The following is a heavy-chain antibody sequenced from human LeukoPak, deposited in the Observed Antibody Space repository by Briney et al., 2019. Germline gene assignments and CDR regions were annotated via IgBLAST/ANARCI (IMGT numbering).Heavy chain of an antibody. V-gene: IGHV4-59*08. CDR3: ARHRYTIFGVVFSNWFDP. D-gene: IGHD3-3*01. CDR1: GGSISSYY. Sequence: PSETLPLTCIVSGGSISSYYWSWIRQPPGKGLEWIGYIYSSGSTDYNPSLKSRATISLDTSNHQFSLKLTSVTAADTAVYYCARHRYTIFGVVFSNWFDPWGQGTLVTVSS. J-gene: IGHJ5*02. CDR2: IYSSGST.